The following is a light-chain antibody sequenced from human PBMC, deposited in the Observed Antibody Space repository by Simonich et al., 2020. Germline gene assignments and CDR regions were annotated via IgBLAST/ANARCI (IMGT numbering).Light chain of an antibody. J-gene: IGLJ2*01. CDR2: DVS. V-gene: IGLV2-14*01. Sequence: QSALTQPRSVSGSTGQSVTISCTGTSSDVGGYNYVSWYQQHPGKAPKLMIYDVSKRPSGVSNRFSGSKSGNTASLTISGIQAEDEADYYCSSYTSSSTLVFGGGTKLTVL. CDR3: SSYTSSSTLV. CDR1: SSDVGGYNY.